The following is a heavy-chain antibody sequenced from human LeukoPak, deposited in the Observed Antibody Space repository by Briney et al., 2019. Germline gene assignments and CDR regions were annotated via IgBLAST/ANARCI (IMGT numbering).Heavy chain of an antibody. CDR3: AKQWLVRAFDY. CDR2: IYHSGST. D-gene: IGHD6-19*01. Sequence: SETLSLTCTVSGYSISSGYYWGWIRQPPGKGLEWFGSIYHSGSTYYNPSLKSRVTISVDTSKNQFSLKLSSVTAADTAVYYCAKQWLVRAFDYWGQGTLVTVSS. J-gene: IGHJ4*02. CDR1: GYSISSGYY. V-gene: IGHV4-38-2*02.